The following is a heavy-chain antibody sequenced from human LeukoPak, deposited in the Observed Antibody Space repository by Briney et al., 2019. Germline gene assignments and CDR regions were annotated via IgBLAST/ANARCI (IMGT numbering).Heavy chain of an antibody. J-gene: IGHJ5*02. CDR1: GFTFSSYS. CDR3: ARDMSDIVVVPAAITYWFDP. D-gene: IGHD2-2*01. V-gene: IGHV3-21*01. CDR2: ISSSSSYI. Sequence: GGSLRLSCAASGFTFSSYSMNWVRQAPGKGLEWVSSISSSSSYIYYADSVKGRFTISRDNAKNSLYLQMNSLRAEDTAVYYCARDMSDIVVVPAAITYWFDPWGQGTLVTVSS.